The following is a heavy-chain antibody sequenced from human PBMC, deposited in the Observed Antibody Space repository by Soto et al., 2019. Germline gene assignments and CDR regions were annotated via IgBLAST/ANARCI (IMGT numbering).Heavy chain of an antibody. Sequence: GGSLRLSCAASGFTFSSYGMHWVRQAPGKGLEWVAVISYDGSNKYYADSVKGRFTISRDNSKNTLYLQMNSLRAEDTAAYYCAKERLGYCISTSCYVDYWGQGTLVTVSS. J-gene: IGHJ4*02. CDR1: GFTFSSYG. V-gene: IGHV3-30*18. CDR3: AKERLGYCISTSCYVDY. CDR2: ISYDGSNK. D-gene: IGHD2-2*01.